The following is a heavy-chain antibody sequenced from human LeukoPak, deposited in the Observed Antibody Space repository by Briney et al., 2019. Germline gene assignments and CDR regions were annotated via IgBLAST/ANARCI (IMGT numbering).Heavy chain of an antibody. D-gene: IGHD3-3*01. J-gene: IGHJ6*03. CDR1: GYTFTSHD. V-gene: IGHV1-8*01. CDR3: ARAYDFWSGSSVFYYYYMDV. CDR2: MNPNSGHT. Sequence: ASVKVSCKASGYTFTSHDVNWLRQATGQGLEWLGWMNPNSGHTGFAQKFQGRVTITADESTSTAYMELSSLRSEDTAVYYCARAYDFWSGSSVFYYYYMDVWGKGTTVTVSS.